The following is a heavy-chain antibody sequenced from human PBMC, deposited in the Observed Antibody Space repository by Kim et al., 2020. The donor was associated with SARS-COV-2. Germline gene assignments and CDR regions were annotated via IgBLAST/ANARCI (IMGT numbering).Heavy chain of an antibody. CDR1: GFTFSSYG. J-gene: IGHJ2*01. Sequence: GGSLRLSCAASGFTFSSYGMHWVRQAPGKGLEWVAVISYDGSNKYYADSVKGRFTISRDNSKNTLYLQMNSLRAEDTAVYYCARDTRVLRYFDWLSNDWYFDLWGRGTLVTVSS. D-gene: IGHD3-9*01. CDR2: ISYDGSNK. CDR3: ARDTRVLRYFDWLSNDWYFDL. V-gene: IGHV3-33*05.